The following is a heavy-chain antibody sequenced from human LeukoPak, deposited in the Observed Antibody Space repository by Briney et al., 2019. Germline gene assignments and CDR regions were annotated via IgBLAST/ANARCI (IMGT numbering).Heavy chain of an antibody. V-gene: IGHV1-2*02. J-gene: IGHJ4*02. D-gene: IGHD1-1*01. CDR2: INPNTGRT. Sequence: ASVKVSCKGSGYTFTAYYLHWIRQAPGQGLEWMGWINPNTGRTNSAQKFQGRVTMTSDRSISTAYMELRRLRSDDTAVYYCAREVVYKNNWYTDYWGQGTLVTVFS. CDR1: GYTFTAYY. CDR3: AREVVYKNNWYTDY.